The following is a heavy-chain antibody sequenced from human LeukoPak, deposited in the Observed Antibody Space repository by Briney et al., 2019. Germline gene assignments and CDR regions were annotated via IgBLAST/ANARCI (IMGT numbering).Heavy chain of an antibody. Sequence: SETLSLTCTVSGGSISSYYWSWIRQPPGKGLEWIGYIYYSGSTNYNPSLKSRVTISVDTSKNQFSLKLSSVTAADTAVYYCARGRVVPAAMMYYYYYMDVWGKGTTVTVSS. V-gene: IGHV4-59*01. J-gene: IGHJ6*03. D-gene: IGHD2-2*01. CDR1: GGSISSYY. CDR2: IYYSGST. CDR3: ARGRVVPAAMMYYYYYMDV.